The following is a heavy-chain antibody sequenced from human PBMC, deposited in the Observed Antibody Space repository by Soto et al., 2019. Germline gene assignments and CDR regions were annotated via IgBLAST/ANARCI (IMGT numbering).Heavy chain of an antibody. Sequence: QVQLVESGGGVVQPGKSLRLSCAASGFIFSNYGMHWVRQAPGKGLEWVAIILHDGSNKYYADSVKGRFVISRDNSKNTLYLQMNSLRAEDTAVYYCARGLPADCWGQGSLVTDSS. CDR1: GFIFSNYG. D-gene: IGHD5-12*01. CDR2: ILHDGSNK. CDR3: ARGLPADC. J-gene: IGHJ4*02. V-gene: IGHV3-30*03.